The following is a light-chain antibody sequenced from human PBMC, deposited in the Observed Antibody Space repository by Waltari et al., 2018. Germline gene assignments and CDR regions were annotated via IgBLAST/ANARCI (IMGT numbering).Light chain of an antibody. CDR1: NIGSKN. Sequence: SYELTQPLSVSVALGQTATITCGGSNIGSKNVNWYQQKPGQAPVLVIYRDTKRPFGVPERFSGSNSENTVTLTISSAQVGDESDFYCQLWDSNTAIFGGGTKLTVL. V-gene: IGLV3-9*01. CDR3: QLWDSNTAI. J-gene: IGLJ2*01. CDR2: RDT.